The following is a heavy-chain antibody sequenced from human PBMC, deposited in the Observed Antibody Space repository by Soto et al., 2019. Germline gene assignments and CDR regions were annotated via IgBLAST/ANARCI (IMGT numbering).Heavy chain of an antibody. D-gene: IGHD4-17*01. J-gene: IGHJ4*02. CDR1: GGSISSNNYY. Sequence: GTLSLTCFVFGGSISSNNYYWGWIRQRQGKGLEWIGSMSYSRSTYYNPSLKSRVTISVDTSKNQFSLKLTSVTAADTAVYYCAIHNGAEGDYFDYWGQGTLVTVSS. V-gene: IGHV4-39*01. CDR3: AIHNGAEGDYFDY. CDR2: MSYSRST.